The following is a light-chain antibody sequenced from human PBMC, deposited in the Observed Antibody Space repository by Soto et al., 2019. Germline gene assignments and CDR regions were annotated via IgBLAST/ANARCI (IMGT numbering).Light chain of an antibody. J-gene: IGLJ1*01. CDR1: SSDVGAYIY. CDR3: CSYTSSRTYV. V-gene: IGLV2-14*01. CDR2: EVT. Sequence: QSVLTHPAPVSGSPGQSITISCTGTSSDVGAYIYVSWYQHHPGKAPKVMIYEVTNRPSGVSDRFSGSKSGNTASLTISGLQAEDEADYYCCSYTSSRTYVFGTGTKVTVL.